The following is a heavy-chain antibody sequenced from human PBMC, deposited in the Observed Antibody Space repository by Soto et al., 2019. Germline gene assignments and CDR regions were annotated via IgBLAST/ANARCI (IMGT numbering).Heavy chain of an antibody. Sequence: SGPTLVNPTQTLTMTCTFSGFSLSTSGGGVGWIRQPPGKALEWLARLYWNDDKRYSPSLRSRLTITKDTSKNQVVLTMTNMDPVDTATYYCAHVSSSSDYFDYWGQGTLVTVSS. CDR3: AHVSSSSDYFDY. J-gene: IGHJ4*02. V-gene: IGHV2-5*01. CDR2: LYWNDDK. CDR1: GFSLSTSGGG. D-gene: IGHD6-6*01.